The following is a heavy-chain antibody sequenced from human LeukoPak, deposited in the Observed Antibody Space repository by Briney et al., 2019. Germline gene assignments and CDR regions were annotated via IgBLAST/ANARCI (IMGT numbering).Heavy chain of an antibody. CDR2: ISWNSGSI. Sequence: GRSLRLSCAASGFTFDDYAMHWVRQAPGKGLEWVSGISWNSGSIGYADSVKGRFTISRDNAKNSLYLQMNSLRAEDTAVYHCAKGVKWELPIDYWGQGTLVTVSS. D-gene: IGHD1-26*01. CDR3: AKGVKWELPIDY. J-gene: IGHJ4*02. V-gene: IGHV3-9*01. CDR1: GFTFDDYA.